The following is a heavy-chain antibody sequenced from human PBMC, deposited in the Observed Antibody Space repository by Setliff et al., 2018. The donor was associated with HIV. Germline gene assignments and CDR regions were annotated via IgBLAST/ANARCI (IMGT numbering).Heavy chain of an antibody. J-gene: IGHJ5*02. CDR3: ARLPGTTSPHVGWFDP. V-gene: IGHV4-34*01. CDR2: VHHSGST. D-gene: IGHD1-7*01. CDR1: GGSFSGFY. Sequence: SETLSLTCAVYGGSFSGFYWSWIRQPPGKGLEWIGEVHHSGSTNYNPSLKSRVTISVDTSKNQFSLKLSSVTAADTAVYYCARLPGTTSPHVGWFDPWGQGTLVTVSS.